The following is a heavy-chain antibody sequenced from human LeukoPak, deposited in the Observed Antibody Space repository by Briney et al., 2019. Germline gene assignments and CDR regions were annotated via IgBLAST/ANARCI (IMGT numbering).Heavy chain of an antibody. Sequence: SETLSLTCAVSGGSISSYYWSWIRQPPGKGLEWIGYIYYSGSTNYNPSLKSRVTISADTSKNQFSLKLSSVTAADTAVYYRARATPVTNAGYGMDVWGQGTTVTVSS. CDR3: ARATPVTNAGYGMDV. V-gene: IGHV4-59*01. J-gene: IGHJ6*02. CDR1: GGSISSYY. D-gene: IGHD4-11*01. CDR2: IYYSGST.